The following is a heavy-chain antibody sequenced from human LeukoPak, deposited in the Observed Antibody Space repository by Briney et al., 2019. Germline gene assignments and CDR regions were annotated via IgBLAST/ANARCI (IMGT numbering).Heavy chain of an antibody. J-gene: IGHJ4*02. D-gene: IGHD3/OR15-3a*01. CDR1: GFTFSNAW. CDR3: TTDLDWGEVHF. V-gene: IGHV3-15*01. Sequence: PGGSLRLSCAASGFTFSNAWMSWVRQAPGKGLEWVGRIKRKTDGGTKEYAAPGKGRFTIAREESKNTLYLQLHSLQTEDTAVYYCTTDLDWGEVHFWGQGPLLTVSS. CDR2: IKRKTDGGTK.